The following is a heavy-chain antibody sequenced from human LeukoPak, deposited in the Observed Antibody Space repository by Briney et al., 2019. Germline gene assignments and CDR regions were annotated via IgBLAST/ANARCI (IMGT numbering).Heavy chain of an antibody. CDR3: SAQGGWYIDY. CDR2: IYHEGST. V-gene: IGHV4-4*02. D-gene: IGHD6-19*01. J-gene: IGHJ4*02. CDR1: GGSISSSNR. Sequence: PSGTLSLTCSVSGGSISSSNRWSWVRQPPGKGLEWIGEIYHEGSTKYSPSLRSRVTISVDKSRNQFSLKLSSVTAADTAVYYCSAQGGWYIDYWGQGTLVTVSS.